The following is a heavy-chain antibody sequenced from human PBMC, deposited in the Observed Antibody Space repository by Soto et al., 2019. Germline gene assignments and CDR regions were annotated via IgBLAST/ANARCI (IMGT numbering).Heavy chain of an antibody. CDR2: ISAYNGNT. J-gene: IGHJ4*02. Sequence: ASVKVSCKASGYTFTSYAMQWVRQAPGQRLEWMGWISAYNGNTNYAQKLQGRVTMTTDTSTSTAYMELRSLRSDDTAVYYCARLSSTATLDYFDYWGQGTLVTVSS. CDR1: GYTFTSYA. V-gene: IGHV1-18*01. CDR3: ARLSSTATLDYFDY. D-gene: IGHD2-15*01.